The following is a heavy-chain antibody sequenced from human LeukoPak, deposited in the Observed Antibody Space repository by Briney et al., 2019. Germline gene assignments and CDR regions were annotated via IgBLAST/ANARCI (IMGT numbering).Heavy chain of an antibody. CDR2: INPSGGST. J-gene: IGHJ4*02. CDR3: ARYGYSYGNFDY. D-gene: IGHD5-18*01. Sequence: ASVKVSCKASGYTFTSHYMHWVRQAPGQGLEWMGKINPSGGSTSYAQKFQGRVTMTRDTSTSTVYMELSSLRSEDTAVYYCARYGYSYGNFDYWGQGTLVTVSS. CDR1: GYTFTSHY. V-gene: IGHV1-46*01.